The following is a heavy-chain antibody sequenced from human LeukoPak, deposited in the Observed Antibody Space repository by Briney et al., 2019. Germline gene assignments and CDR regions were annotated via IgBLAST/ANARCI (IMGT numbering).Heavy chain of an antibody. CDR3: AKASVYVYYGMDV. J-gene: IGHJ6*02. CDR2: ISYDGSNK. CDR1: GFTFSDYY. D-gene: IGHD3-16*02. V-gene: IGHV3-30*18. Sequence: PGGSLRLSCAASGFTFSDYYMSWIRQAHENGLEWVASISYDGSNKYYADSVKGRFTISRDNSKNTLYLQMNSLRAEDAAVYYCAKASVYVYYGMDVWGQGTTVTVSS.